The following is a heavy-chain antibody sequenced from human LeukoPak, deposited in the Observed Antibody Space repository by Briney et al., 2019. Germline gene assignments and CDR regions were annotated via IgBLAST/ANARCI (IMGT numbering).Heavy chain of an antibody. Sequence: GGSLRLSCATSGLTFSTCTMSWVRRGPGQGLEWVSTLSGSGGSAYYADSVRGRFPISRDNSKNTLYLQRNTLRAEDTAIYYCAKDKGRISIAAPKDALDIWGQGTMVTVSS. J-gene: IGHJ3*02. CDR1: GLTFSTCT. V-gene: IGHV3-23*01. D-gene: IGHD6-6*01. CDR2: LSGSGGSA. CDR3: AKDKGRISIAAPKDALDI.